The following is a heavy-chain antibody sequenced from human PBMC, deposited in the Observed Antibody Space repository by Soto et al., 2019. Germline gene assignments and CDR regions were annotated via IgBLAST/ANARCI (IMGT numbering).Heavy chain of an antibody. D-gene: IGHD6-13*01. J-gene: IGHJ5*02. CDR2: ISSNSAYI. Sequence: VGSLRLSCAAYGFTFRSFTMNWVRQAPGKGLEWVSTISSNSAYIYYTDALRGRFTISRDNAKNSLHLQMNSLRAEDTAVYYCTRDASRDSSARGWFDPWGPGTLVTVSS. CDR1: GFTFRSFT. V-gene: IGHV3-21*01. CDR3: TRDASRDSSARGWFDP.